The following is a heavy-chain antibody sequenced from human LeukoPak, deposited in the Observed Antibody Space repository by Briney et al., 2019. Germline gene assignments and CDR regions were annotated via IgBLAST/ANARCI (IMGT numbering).Heavy chain of an antibody. CDR1: GGSFSGYY. CDR2: INHSGRT. Sequence: SETLSLTCAVSGGSFSGYYWTWIRQPPGKGLEWIGEINHSGRTNYNPSLKSRVIISVDTSKNQFSLRLNSVTAADTAVYSCARPLGYCSDSRCPQSWFDPWGQGTLVTVSS. CDR3: ARPLGYCSDSRCPQSWFDP. J-gene: IGHJ5*02. V-gene: IGHV4-34*01. D-gene: IGHD2-15*01.